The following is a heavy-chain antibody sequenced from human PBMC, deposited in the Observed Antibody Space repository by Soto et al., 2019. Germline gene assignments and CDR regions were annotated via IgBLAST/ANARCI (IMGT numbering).Heavy chain of an antibody. CDR3: ARDRVSSGWYTNWYFDL. CDR1: GFTFSSYA. D-gene: IGHD6-19*01. CDR2: ISYDGSNK. J-gene: IGHJ2*01. Sequence: QVQLVESGGGVVQPGRSLRLPCAASGFTFSSYAMHWVRQAPGKGLEWVAVISYDGSNKYYADSVKGRFTISRDNSKNTLYQQMNSLRAEDTAVYYRARDRVSSGWYTNWYFDLWGRGTLVTVSS. V-gene: IGHV3-30-3*01.